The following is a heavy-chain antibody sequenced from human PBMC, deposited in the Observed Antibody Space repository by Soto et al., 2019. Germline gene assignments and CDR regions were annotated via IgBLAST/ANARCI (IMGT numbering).Heavy chain of an antibody. CDR3: ARLGYFDWFKPLDY. V-gene: IGHV4-34*01. D-gene: IGHD3-9*01. CDR1: GGSFSGYY. J-gene: IGHJ4*02. CDR2: INHSGST. Sequence: QVQLQQWGAGLLKPSETLSLTCAVYGGSFSGYYWSWIRQPPGKGLEWIGEINHSGSTNYNPSLTSRVTISVDTSKNQFSLKLSSVTAADTAVYYCARLGYFDWFKPLDYWGQGTLVTVSS.